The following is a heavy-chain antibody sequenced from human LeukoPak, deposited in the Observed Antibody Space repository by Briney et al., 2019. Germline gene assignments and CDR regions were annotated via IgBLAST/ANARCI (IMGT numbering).Heavy chain of an antibody. J-gene: IGHJ3*02. Sequence: GGSLRLSCAASGFTFDDYAMHWVRQAPGKGLEWVSYISSSSSTIYYADSVKGRFTISRDNAKNSLYLQMNSLRAEDTAVYYCARPSVVLWFGELLSLGAFDIWGQGTMVTVSS. V-gene: IGHV3-48*01. CDR2: ISSSSSTI. CDR3: ARPSVVLWFGELLSLGAFDI. D-gene: IGHD3-10*01. CDR1: GFTFDDYA.